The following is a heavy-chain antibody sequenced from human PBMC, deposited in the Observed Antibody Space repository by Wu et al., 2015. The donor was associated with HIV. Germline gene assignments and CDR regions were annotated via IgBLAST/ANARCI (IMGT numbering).Heavy chain of an antibody. V-gene: IGHV1-69*12. CDR2: IIPIFGTA. J-gene: IGHJ3*02. CDR3: ARAGGYSYDSSRYNAFHI. D-gene: IGHD3-22*01. Sequence: QVQLVQSGAEVKKPGSSVKVSCKASGGTFSSYAISWVRQAPGQGLEWMGGIIPIFGTANYAQKFQGRVTITADESTSTAYMELSSLRSEDTAVYYCARAGGYSYDSSRYNAFHIWGQGTMVTVSS. CDR1: GGTFSSYA.